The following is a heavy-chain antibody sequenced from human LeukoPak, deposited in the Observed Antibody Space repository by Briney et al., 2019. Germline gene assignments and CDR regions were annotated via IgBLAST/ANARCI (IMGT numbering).Heavy chain of an antibody. Sequence: GGSLRLSCAASGXTFSSYSMNWVRQAPGKGLEWVSSISSSSSYIYYADSVKGRFTISRDNAKNSLYLQMNSLRAEDTAVYYCAKDHDSSEVPHDFDYRGQGTLVTVSS. CDR3: AKDHDSSEVPHDFDY. J-gene: IGHJ4*02. D-gene: IGHD3-22*01. CDR2: ISSSSSYI. V-gene: IGHV3-21*01. CDR1: GXTFSSYS.